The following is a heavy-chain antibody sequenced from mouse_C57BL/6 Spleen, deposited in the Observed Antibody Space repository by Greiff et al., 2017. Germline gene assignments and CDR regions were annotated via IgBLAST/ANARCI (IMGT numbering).Heavy chain of an antibody. J-gene: IGHJ2*01. V-gene: IGHV1-55*01. CDR2: IYPGSGST. Sequence: QDQLQQPGAELVKPGASVKMSCKASGYTFTSYWITWVKQRPGQGLEWIGDIYPGSGSTNYNEKFKSKATLTVDTSSSTAYMQLSSLTSEDSAVYCCASYYYGSSLFGCWGQGTTLTVSS. D-gene: IGHD1-1*01. CDR3: ASYYYGSSLFGC. CDR1: GYTFTSYW.